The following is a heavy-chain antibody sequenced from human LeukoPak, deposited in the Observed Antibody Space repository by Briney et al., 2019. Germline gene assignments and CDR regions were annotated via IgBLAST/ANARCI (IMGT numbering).Heavy chain of an antibody. J-gene: IGHJ4*02. CDR3: AKVNY. Sequence: GGSLRLSCAASGFMLRSSAMSWVCQAPGKGLEWVSAISGDGGTISYAASVRGRFTISRDNAKNTLFLQMSSLRAGDTALYYCAKVNYWGQGTLVTVSS. CDR2: ISGDGGTI. V-gene: IGHV3-23*01. CDR1: GFMLRSSA.